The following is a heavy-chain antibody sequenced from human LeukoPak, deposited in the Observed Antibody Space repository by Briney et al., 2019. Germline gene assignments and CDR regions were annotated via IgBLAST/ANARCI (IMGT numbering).Heavy chain of an antibody. CDR1: GGSVSSGSYF. V-gene: IGHV4-61*01. Sequence: SETLSLTCTVSGGSVSSGSYFWSWIRQPPGKGLEWIGYIPYSGSTNYNPSLKSRVTISVDTSKNQFSLKLSSVTAADTAVFYCARSPWGIAAAGHWGQGTLVTVFS. D-gene: IGHD6-13*01. J-gene: IGHJ4*02. CDR2: IPYSGST. CDR3: ARSPWGIAAAGH.